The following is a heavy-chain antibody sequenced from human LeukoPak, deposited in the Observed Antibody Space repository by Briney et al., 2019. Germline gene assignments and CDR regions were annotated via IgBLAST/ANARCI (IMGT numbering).Heavy chain of an antibody. CDR3: AKDLATMIINNWFDP. Sequence: GRSLRLSCAASGFTFSSYGMHWVRQAPGKGLEWVAVISYDGSNKYYADSVKGRFTISRDNSKNTLYLQMNSLRAEDTAVYYCAKDLATMIINNWFDPWGQGILVTVSS. D-gene: IGHD3-22*01. V-gene: IGHV3-30*18. CDR2: ISYDGSNK. J-gene: IGHJ5*02. CDR1: GFTFSSYG.